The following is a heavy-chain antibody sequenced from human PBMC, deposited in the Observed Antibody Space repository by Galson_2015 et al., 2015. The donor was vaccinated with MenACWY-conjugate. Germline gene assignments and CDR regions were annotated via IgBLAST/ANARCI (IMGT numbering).Heavy chain of an antibody. CDR2: IVPLYKST. D-gene: IGHD3-3*01. Sequence: SVKVSCKASRGTSNNYAFSWVRRAPGQGLEWMGGIVPLYKSTTYAQKFQDKVTITADESTSTTYMELSSLSSEDTAVYYCTRDRLLEWHPSFDYWGQGTLVIVSS. J-gene: IGHJ4*02. CDR1: RGTSNNYA. CDR3: TRDRLLEWHPSFDY. V-gene: IGHV1-69*13.